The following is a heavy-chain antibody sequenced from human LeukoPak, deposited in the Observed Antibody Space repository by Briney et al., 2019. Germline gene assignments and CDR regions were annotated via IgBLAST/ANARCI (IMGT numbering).Heavy chain of an antibody. Sequence: PSETLSLTCTVSGGSISSYYWSWIRQPPGKGLEWIGYMYYSGSTNYNPSLKSRVTISVDTSKNQFSLKLSSVTAADTAVYYCASEYYYDSSGTGDAFNIWGQGTMVTVSS. CDR2: MYYSGST. J-gene: IGHJ3*02. CDR3: ASEYYYDSSGTGDAFNI. V-gene: IGHV4-59*01. CDR1: GGSISSYY. D-gene: IGHD3-22*01.